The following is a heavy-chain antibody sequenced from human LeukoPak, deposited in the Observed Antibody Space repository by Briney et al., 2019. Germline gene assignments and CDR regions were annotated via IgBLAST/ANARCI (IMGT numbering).Heavy chain of an antibody. CDR1: GFTFSSYG. CDR2: ISYDGSNK. CDR3: AKERSRATVPLDY. D-gene: IGHD4-17*01. J-gene: IGHJ4*02. V-gene: IGHV3-30*18. Sequence: PGGSLRLSCAASGFTFSSYGMHWVRQAPGKGLEWVAVISYDGSNKYYADSVKGRITISRDNSKNTLYLQMNSLRAEDTAVYYCAKERSRATVPLDYWGQGTLVTVSS.